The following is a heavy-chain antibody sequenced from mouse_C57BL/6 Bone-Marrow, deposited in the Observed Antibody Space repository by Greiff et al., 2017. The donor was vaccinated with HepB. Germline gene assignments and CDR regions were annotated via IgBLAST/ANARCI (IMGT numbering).Heavy chain of an antibody. D-gene: IGHD2-3*01. CDR3: ARDGWFYFDY. CDR1: GYTFTSYW. J-gene: IGHJ2*01. Sequence: VQLQQPGAELVRPGTSVKLSCKASGYTFTSYWMHWVKQRPGQGLEWIGVIDPSDSYTNYNQKFKGKATLTVDTSSSTAYMQLSSLTSEDSAVYYCARDGWFYFDYWGQGTTLTVSS. CDR2: IDPSDSYT. V-gene: IGHV1-59*01.